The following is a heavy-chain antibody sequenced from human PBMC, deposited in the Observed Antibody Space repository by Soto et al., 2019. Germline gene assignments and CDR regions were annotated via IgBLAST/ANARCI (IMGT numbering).Heavy chain of an antibody. J-gene: IGHJ4*02. Sequence: PGESLKISCKGSGYSFSIYWIGWVRQMPGKGLEWMGTIYPSDSDTRYGPSFQGQVTISADKSISTAYLQWSSLKASDTAMYYCARLLFLSGGYYLDHWGQGTLVTVSS. CDR2: IYPSDSDT. CDR1: GYSFSIYW. D-gene: IGHD3-22*01. CDR3: ARLLFLSGGYYLDH. V-gene: IGHV5-51*01.